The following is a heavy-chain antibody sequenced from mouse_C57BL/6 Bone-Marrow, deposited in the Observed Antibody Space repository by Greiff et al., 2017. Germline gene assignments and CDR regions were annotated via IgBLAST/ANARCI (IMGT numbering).Heavy chain of an antibody. CDR2: IYPGGGYT. V-gene: IGHV1-63*01. CDR1: GYTFTNYW. Sequence: VQLQQSGAELVRPGTSVKMSCKASGYTFTNYWIGWAKQRPGHGLEWIGDIYPGGGYTNYNEKFKGKATLTADKSSSPAYMQFSSLTSEDSAIYYCARCSYDYAMDYWGQGTSVTVSS. J-gene: IGHJ4*01. CDR3: ARCSYDYAMDY. D-gene: IGHD6-1*01.